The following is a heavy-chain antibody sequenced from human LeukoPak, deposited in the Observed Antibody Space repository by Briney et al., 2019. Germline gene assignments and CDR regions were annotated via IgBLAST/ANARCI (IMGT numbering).Heavy chain of an antibody. CDR3: ARDGKGSLYYSGMDV. D-gene: IGHD6-13*01. V-gene: IGHV4-61*01. CDR2: IDYSGST. J-gene: IGHJ6*02. Sequence: SETLSLTCTVSGGSVSSSIYYWSWIRQSPGKGLEWIGYIDYSGSTNYNPSLKSRVTISGDTSKNQFSLKLRSVTAADTAVYYCARDGKGSLYYSGMDVWGQGTMVPVSS. CDR1: GGSVSSSIYY.